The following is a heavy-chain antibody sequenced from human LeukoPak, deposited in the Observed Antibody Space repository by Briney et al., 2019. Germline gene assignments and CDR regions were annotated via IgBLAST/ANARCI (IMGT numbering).Heavy chain of an antibody. V-gene: IGHV3-48*01. D-gene: IGHD3-10*01. CDR3: ARNYSPFDY. CDR1: GFTFSIYS. Sequence: GGSLRLSCAASGFTFSIYSMNWVRHAPGKGLEWVSYISSDRSIVYYADSVKGRFTISRDNAKNSLYLQMDSLRAADTAVYHCARNYSPFDYWGQGTLVTVSS. J-gene: IGHJ4*02. CDR2: ISSDRSIV.